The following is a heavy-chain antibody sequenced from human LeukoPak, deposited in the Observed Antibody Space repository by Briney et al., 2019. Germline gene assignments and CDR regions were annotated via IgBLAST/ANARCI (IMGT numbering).Heavy chain of an antibody. J-gene: IGHJ4*02. Sequence: GASVKVSCKASGYTFTSYGISWVRQAPGQGLEWMGRIIPILGIANYAQKFQGRVTITADKSTSTAYMELSSLGSEDTAVYYCARGTGAKTGDYWGQGTLVTVSS. CDR2: IIPILGIA. CDR3: ARGTGAKTGDY. V-gene: IGHV1-69*04. D-gene: IGHD1-14*01. CDR1: GYTFTSYG.